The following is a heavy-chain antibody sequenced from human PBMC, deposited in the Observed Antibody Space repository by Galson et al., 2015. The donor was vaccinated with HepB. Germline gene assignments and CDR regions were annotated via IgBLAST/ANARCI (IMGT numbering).Heavy chain of an antibody. Sequence: SVKVSCKASGFTFTSSAMQWVRQARGQRLEWIGWIVVGSGNTNYAQKFQERVTITRDMSTSTAYMELSSLRSEDTAVYYCAAVAYYDSSGYYYGPSPPDHWGQGTLVTVSS. D-gene: IGHD3-22*01. J-gene: IGHJ5*02. V-gene: IGHV1-58*02. CDR3: AAVAYYDSSGYYYGPSPPDH. CDR2: IVVGSGNT. CDR1: GFTFTSSA.